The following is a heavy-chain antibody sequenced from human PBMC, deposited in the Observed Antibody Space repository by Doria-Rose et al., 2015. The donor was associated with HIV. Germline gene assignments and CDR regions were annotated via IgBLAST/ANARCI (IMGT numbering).Heavy chain of an antibody. D-gene: IGHD6-13*01. CDR1: GFTFRSYA. V-gene: IGHV3-30*04. Sequence: QVQLVQSGGGVVPPLRSLRPSFAASGFTFRSYAMHWVRQAPGKGLEWVAVISYDGSKKYYSDSVKGRLTISRDNSKNVLYLQMNSLSAEDTALYYCARNRAATGPGTPDYWGQGTRGTGSS. CDR3: ARNRAATGPGTPDY. CDR2: ISYDGSKK. J-gene: IGHJ4*02.